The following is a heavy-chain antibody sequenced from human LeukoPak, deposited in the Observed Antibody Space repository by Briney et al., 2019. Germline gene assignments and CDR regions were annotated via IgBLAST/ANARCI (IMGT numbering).Heavy chain of an antibody. CDR3: ARGSELGATCDY. CDR2: IYSDASA. Sequence: GGSLRLSCAASGFIVTNNYMTWVRQAPGQGLEWVSVIYSDASAYYADSVRGRFITSRDTSKNTIYLQMNRLTAEDTAVYYCARGSELGATCDYWGQGTLVTVSS. D-gene: IGHD1-26*01. J-gene: IGHJ4*02. CDR1: GFIVTNNY. V-gene: IGHV3-66*01.